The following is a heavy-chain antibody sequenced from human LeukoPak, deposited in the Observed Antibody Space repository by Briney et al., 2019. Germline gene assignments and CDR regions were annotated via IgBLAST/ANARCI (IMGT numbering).Heavy chain of an antibody. CDR1: GGSISSSSYY. D-gene: IGHD3-10*01. V-gene: IGHV4-39*01. Sequence: SETLSLTCTVSGGSISSSSYYWGWIRQPPGKGLEWIGSIYYSGSTYYNPSLKSRVTICVDTSKNQFSLKLSSVTAADTAVYYCARLLWFGEQVDYWGQGTLVTVSS. CDR3: ARLLWFGEQVDY. CDR2: IYYSGST. J-gene: IGHJ4*02.